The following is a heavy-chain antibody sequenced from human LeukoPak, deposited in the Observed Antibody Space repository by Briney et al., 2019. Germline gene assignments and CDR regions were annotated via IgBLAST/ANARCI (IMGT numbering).Heavy chain of an antibody. D-gene: IGHD1-1*01. CDR2: INPNTGGT. Sequence: ASVRVSCKASGDTFTGYYIHWVRHAPVQGLEWMAWINPNTGGTHYAQKFQGRDSMTRDTSIRAAYTELSRLRSDATAVYFTARYPVEAARVEAFDIWGQGTMVTVSS. CDR1: GDTFTGYY. V-gene: IGHV1-2*02. J-gene: IGHJ3*02. CDR3: ARYPVEAARVEAFDI.